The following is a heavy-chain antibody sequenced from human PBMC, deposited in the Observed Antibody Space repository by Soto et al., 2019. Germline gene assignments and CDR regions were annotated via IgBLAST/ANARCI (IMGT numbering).Heavy chain of an antibody. CDR2: INPNSGGT. V-gene: IGHV1-2*02. CDR3: ARGYCGGDCYPYLFDY. Sequence: ASVKVSCKASGYTFTGYYMHWVRQAPGQGLEWMGWINPNSGGTNYAQKFQGRVTMNRDTSISTAYMELSRLRSDDTAVYYCARGYCGGDCYPYLFDYWGQGTLVTVSS. CDR1: GYTFTGYY. J-gene: IGHJ4*02. D-gene: IGHD2-21*02.